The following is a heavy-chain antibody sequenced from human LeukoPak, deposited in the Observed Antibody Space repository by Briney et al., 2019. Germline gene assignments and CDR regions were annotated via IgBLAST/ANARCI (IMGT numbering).Heavy chain of an antibody. Sequence: ASVKVSCKASGYTFTSYDINWVRQATGQGLEWMGWMNPNSGNTGYAQKFQGRVTMTRNTSISTAYMELNSLRAEDTAVYYCATRRGIGWFDPWGQGTLVTVSS. V-gene: IGHV1-8*01. CDR2: MNPNSGNT. CDR3: ATRRGIGWFDP. D-gene: IGHD3-16*01. CDR1: GYTFTSYD. J-gene: IGHJ5*02.